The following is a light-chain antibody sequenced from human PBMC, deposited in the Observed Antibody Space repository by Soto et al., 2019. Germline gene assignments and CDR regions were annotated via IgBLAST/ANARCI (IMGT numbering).Light chain of an antibody. CDR3: CSYAGNSLWV. CDR2: ETT. CDR1: SSDIGTYIL. V-gene: IGLV2-23*01. J-gene: IGLJ3*02. Sequence: QSVLTQPAYVSGSPGRSITISCTGTSSDIGTYILVSWYQQHPGEAPKLLIYETTKRPSGISTRFSASKSGNTASLTISGLQAEDEADYYCCSYAGNSLWVFGGGTQLTVL.